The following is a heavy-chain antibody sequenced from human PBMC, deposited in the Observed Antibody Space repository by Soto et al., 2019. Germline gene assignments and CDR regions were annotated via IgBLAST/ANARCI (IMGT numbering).Heavy chain of an antibody. J-gene: IGHJ4*02. D-gene: IGHD1-26*01. CDR1: GYTFTVYY. CDR3: ARDLAKGGGSAGFDY. V-gene: IGHV1-2*02. CDR2: INPKSGGT. Sequence: ASVKVTCKASGYTFTVYYMHWVRQAPGQGLEWMGWINPKSGGTMYPQKFQGRVTMTWDTSISTAYMALTRLRSDDTAVYYCARDLAKGGGSAGFDYWGQGTLVTVSS.